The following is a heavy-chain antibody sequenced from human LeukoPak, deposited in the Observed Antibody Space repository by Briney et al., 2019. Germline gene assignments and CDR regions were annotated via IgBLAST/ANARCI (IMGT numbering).Heavy chain of an antibody. Sequence: GGSLRLSCAASGFSFSDYGMHWVRQAPAKGLEWVAFIRYDESKTYYGDSVKGRFTVSRDNSKNTLYLQMDSLRADDTAVYYCAKGGGGYCSSTSCNFYWGQGTLVTVSS. CDR2: IRYDESKT. CDR1: GFSFSDYG. V-gene: IGHV3-30*02. D-gene: IGHD2-2*01. CDR3: AKGGGGYCSSTSCNFY. J-gene: IGHJ4*02.